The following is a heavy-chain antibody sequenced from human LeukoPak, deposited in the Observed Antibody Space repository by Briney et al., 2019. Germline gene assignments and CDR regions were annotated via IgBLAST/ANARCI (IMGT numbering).Heavy chain of an antibody. Sequence: GGSLRLSCAASGFTFSSYAMSWVRQAPGKGLEWVSAISGSGGSTYYADSVKGRFTISRDNSKNTLYLQMNSLRAEDTAVYYCAKADLIVVVPAGMDVWGKGTTVTVSS. V-gene: IGHV3-23*01. CDR1: GFTFSSYA. D-gene: IGHD2-2*01. CDR3: AKADLIVVVPAGMDV. J-gene: IGHJ6*03. CDR2: ISGSGGST.